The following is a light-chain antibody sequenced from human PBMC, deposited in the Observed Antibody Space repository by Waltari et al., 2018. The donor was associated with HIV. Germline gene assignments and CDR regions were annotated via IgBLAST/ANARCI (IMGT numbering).Light chain of an antibody. Sequence: VTQGPSFQLSPGGTVTPIWGLALGQSPPVSYPTWYQQTPGQAPRTLIYSTNPRSSGVPDRFSGSILGNKAALTITGAQADDESDYYCVLYMGSGIWVFGGGTKLTVL. J-gene: IGLJ3*02. CDR3: VLYMGSGIWV. V-gene: IGLV8-61*01. CDR2: STN. CDR1: LGQSPPVSY.